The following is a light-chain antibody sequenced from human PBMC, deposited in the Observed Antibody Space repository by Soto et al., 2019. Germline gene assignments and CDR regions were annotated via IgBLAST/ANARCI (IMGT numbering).Light chain of an antibody. J-gene: IGKJ3*01. CDR2: GAS. CDR3: QQYGSSRFT. Sequence: EIVLTQSPGNLSLSPGERATLSCRASQSISSSYLAWYQQKPGQAPRLLVYGASSRATGIPDRFSGSGSGTEFTLTISRLEPEDFAVYYCQQYGSSRFTFGPGTKVDIK. V-gene: IGKV3-20*01. CDR1: QSISSSY.